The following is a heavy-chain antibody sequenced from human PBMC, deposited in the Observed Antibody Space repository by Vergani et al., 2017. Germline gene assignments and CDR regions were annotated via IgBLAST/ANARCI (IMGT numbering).Heavy chain of an antibody. J-gene: IGHJ4*02. D-gene: IGHD3-22*01. CDR3: ARVAAPTYYYDSSGYYYFDY. CDR1: GFTVSSNY. CDR2: IYSGGST. Sequence: EVQLVETGGGLIQPGGSLRLSCAASGFTVSSNYMSWVRQAPGKGLEWVSVIYSGGSTYYADSVKGRFTISRDNSKNTLYLQMNSLIAEDTAVYYCARVAAPTYYYDSSGYYYFDYWGQGTLVTVSS. V-gene: IGHV3-53*02.